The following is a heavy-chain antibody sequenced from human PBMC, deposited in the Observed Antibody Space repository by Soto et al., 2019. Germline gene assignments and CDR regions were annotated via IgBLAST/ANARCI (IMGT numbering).Heavy chain of an antibody. D-gene: IGHD6-25*01. J-gene: IGHJ5*02. CDR3: AVVDSTGNWFEP. CDR1: GGSISSSDFY. Sequence: QLQLQESGPGLVKPSETLSLTCTVSGGSISSSDFYWGWLRQTPGKGLEFIGSMYYSGSTYYNPSLKSRLTISFDTSKNQLTLKLSSVTAADTAVYYCAVVDSTGNWFEPWGEGALVTVSS. V-gene: IGHV4-39*01. CDR2: MYYSGST.